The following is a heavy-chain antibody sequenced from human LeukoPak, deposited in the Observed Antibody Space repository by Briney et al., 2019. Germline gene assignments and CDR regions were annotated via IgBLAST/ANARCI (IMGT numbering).Heavy chain of an antibody. CDR2: ISSSSDYI. Sequence: PGGSLRLSCAASGFTFSSYNMNWVRQAPGKGLEWVSSISSSSDYIYYADSVKGRFTISRDNAKNSLYLQMKSLRAEDTAVYYCASEAPLWRSGTPREAFDIWGQGTMVIVSS. CDR3: ASEAPLWRSGTPREAFDI. D-gene: IGHD3-3*01. J-gene: IGHJ3*02. CDR1: GFTFSSYN. V-gene: IGHV3-21*01.